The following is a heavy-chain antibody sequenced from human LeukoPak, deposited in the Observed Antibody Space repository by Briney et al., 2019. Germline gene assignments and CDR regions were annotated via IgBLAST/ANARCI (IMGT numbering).Heavy chain of an antibody. J-gene: IGHJ4*02. CDR3: ARHGHDYVWGSLGFDY. Sequence: GESLKISCKGSGYSFTSYWIGWVRPLPGKGLEWMGIIYPGDSDTRYSPSFQGQVPISADKSISTAYLQWSSLKASDTAMYYCARHGHDYVWGSLGFDYWGQGTLVTVSS. V-gene: IGHV5-51*01. CDR1: GYSFTSYW. CDR2: IYPGDSDT. D-gene: IGHD3-16*01.